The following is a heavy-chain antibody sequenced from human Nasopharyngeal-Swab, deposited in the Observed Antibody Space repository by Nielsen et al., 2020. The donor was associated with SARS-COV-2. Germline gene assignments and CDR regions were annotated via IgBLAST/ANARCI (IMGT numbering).Heavy chain of an antibody. CDR3: ARLKPSDWFFDL. Sequence: SETLSLTCNVSGGSISGSICYWGWIRQPPGKGLEWIANMHYSGSTFYNPSLKSRVTLSVDTSRNQLSLKVTSMTATDTAVYYCARLKPSDWFFDLWGRGTLVTVSS. CDR1: GGSISGSICY. CDR2: MHYSGST. J-gene: IGHJ2*01. V-gene: IGHV4-39*01.